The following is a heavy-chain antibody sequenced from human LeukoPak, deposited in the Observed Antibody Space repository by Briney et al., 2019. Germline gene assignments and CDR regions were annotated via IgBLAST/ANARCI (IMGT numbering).Heavy chain of an antibody. Sequence: GSLRLSCAASGFTFSSYAMSWVRQPPGKGLEWIGEINHSGSTNYNPSLKSRVTISVDTSKNQFSLKLSSVTAADTAVYYCARGSVVTAILGYWGQGTLVTVSS. CDR3: ARGSVVTAILGY. CDR1: GFTFSSYA. CDR2: INHSGST. V-gene: IGHV4-34*01. J-gene: IGHJ4*02. D-gene: IGHD2-21*02.